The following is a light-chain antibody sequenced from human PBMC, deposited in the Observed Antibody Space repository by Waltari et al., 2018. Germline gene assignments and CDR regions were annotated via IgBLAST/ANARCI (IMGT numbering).Light chain of an antibody. V-gene: IGLV2-14*01. CDR3: SSYTNRNTLI. J-gene: IGLJ2*01. CDR1: SSDVGGYNH. Sequence: QSALTQHASVSVSPGQSITISCTGTSSDVGGYNHVYWYQQDPGKVPKLIIYDVRERPSGVSVRFSGSKSGNTASLTISGVQAEDETDYYCSSYTNRNTLIFGGGTKLTVL. CDR2: DVR.